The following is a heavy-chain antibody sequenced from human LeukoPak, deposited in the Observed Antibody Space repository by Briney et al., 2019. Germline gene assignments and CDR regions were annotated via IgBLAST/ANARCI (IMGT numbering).Heavy chain of an antibody. CDR2: ISYDGSNK. V-gene: IGHV3-30*18. CDR3: AKDLRYCSSTSCYPFYYYYMDV. Sequence: PGGSLRLSCAASGFTFSSYGMHWVRQAPGKGLEWVAVISYDGSNKYYADSVKGRFTISRDNSKNTLYLQMSSLRAEDTAVYYCAKDLRYCSSTSCYPFYYYYMDVWGKGTTVTVSS. D-gene: IGHD2-2*01. J-gene: IGHJ6*03. CDR1: GFTFSSYG.